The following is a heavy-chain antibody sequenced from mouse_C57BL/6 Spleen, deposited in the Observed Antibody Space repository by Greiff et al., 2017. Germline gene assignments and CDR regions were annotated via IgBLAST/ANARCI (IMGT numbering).Heavy chain of an antibody. CDR2: ILPGSGST. CDR1: GYTFTGYW. V-gene: IGHV1-9*01. J-gene: IGHJ1*03. D-gene: IGHD2-1*01. CDR3: AREGDYGNYGKYFDV. Sequence: VQLQQSGAELMKPGASVKLSCKATGYTFTGYWIEWVKQRPGHGLEWIGEILPGSGSTNYNEKFKGKATFTADTSSNTAYMQLSSLTTEDSAIYYCAREGDYGNYGKYFDVWGTGTTVTVSS.